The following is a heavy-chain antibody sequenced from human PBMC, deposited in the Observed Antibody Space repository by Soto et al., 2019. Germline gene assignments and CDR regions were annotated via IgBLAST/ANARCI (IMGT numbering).Heavy chain of an antibody. CDR2: IYYSGST. D-gene: IGHD1-26*01. CDR3: ARDEWGPQNNWFDP. Sequence: PSETLSLTCTVSGGSISSYYWIWIRQPPGKGLEWIGYIYYSGSTNYNPSLKSRVTISVDTSKNQFSLKVSSVTAADTAVYYCARDEWGPQNNWFDPWGQGTLVTVSS. V-gene: IGHV4-59*01. CDR1: GGSISSYY. J-gene: IGHJ5*02.